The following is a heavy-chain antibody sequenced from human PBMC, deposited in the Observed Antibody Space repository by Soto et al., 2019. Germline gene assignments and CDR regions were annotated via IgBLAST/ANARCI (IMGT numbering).Heavy chain of an antibody. CDR1: GFTFSSYG. CDR2: IWYDGSNK. D-gene: IGHD6-13*01. Sequence: GGSLRLSCAASGFTFSSYGMHWVRQAPGKGLEWVAVIWYDGSNKYYADSVKGRFTISRDNSKNTLYLQMNSLRAEDTAVYYCARVSFIAAAGPLDYWGQGTLVTVS. J-gene: IGHJ4*02. CDR3: ARVSFIAAAGPLDY. V-gene: IGHV3-33*01.